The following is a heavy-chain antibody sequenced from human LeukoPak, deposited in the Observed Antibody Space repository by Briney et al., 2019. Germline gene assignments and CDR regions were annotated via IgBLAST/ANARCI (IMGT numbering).Heavy chain of an antibody. CDR3: ARDAPSYGGNSVFDY. J-gene: IGHJ4*02. Sequence: GRSLRLSCAASGFTFSSYGMHWVRQAPGNGLEWVAVIWYDGSNKYYADSVKGRFTISRDNSKNTLYLQMNSLRAEDTAVYYCARDAPSYGGNSVFDYWGQGTLVTASS. V-gene: IGHV3-33*01. CDR2: IWYDGSNK. CDR1: GFTFSSYG. D-gene: IGHD4-23*01.